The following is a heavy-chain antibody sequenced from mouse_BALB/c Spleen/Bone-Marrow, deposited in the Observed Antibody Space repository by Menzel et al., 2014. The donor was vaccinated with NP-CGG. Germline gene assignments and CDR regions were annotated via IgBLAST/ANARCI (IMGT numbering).Heavy chain of an antibody. J-gene: IGHJ4*01. CDR3: ARSTWSYYNGMDY. CDR1: GFTFSNFG. D-gene: IGHD1-1*01. V-gene: IGHV5-17*02. CDR2: ISGVSSTI. Sequence: EVKLMESGGGLVQPGGSRKLSRAASGFTFSNFGIHWVRQAPEKGLEWVAYISGVSSTIYYADTVKGRFTISRDNPKNTLFLQMTSLRSEDTAMYYCARSTWSYYNGMDYWGQGTSVTVSS.